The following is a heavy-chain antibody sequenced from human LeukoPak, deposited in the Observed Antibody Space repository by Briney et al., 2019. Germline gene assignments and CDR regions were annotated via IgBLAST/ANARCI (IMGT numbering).Heavy chain of an antibody. D-gene: IGHD5-18*01. CDR2: INHSGST. V-gene: IGHV4-34*01. CDR1: RGSFSGYY. CDR3: ARGLDTAMVTWYYFDY. Sequence: SETLSLTCAVYRGSFSGYYWSWIRQPPGKGLEWIGEINHSGSTNYNPSLKSRVTISVDTSKNQFSLKLSSVTAADTAVYYCARGLDTAMVTWYYFDYWGQGTLVTVSS. J-gene: IGHJ4*02.